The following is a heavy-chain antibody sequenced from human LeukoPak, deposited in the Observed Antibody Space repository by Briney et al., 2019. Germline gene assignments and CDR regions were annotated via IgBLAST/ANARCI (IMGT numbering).Heavy chain of an antibody. D-gene: IGHD2-21*02. J-gene: IGHJ6*02. Sequence: SVTVSFKASGGTFSSYAISWVRQAPGQGLEWMGRIIPIFGIANYAQKFQGRVTITADKSTSTAYMELSSLRTEDTAVYYCASSRRGVVVTAMDYYYGMDIWGQGTTVTVSS. CDR1: GGTFSSYA. V-gene: IGHV1-69*10. CDR2: IIPIFGIA. CDR3: ASSRRGVVVTAMDYYYGMDI.